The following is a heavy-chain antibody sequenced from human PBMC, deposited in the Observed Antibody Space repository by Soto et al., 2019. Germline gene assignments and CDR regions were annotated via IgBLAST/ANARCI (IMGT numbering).Heavy chain of an antibody. CDR1: GGTFNVYT. J-gene: IGHJ3*02. V-gene: IGHV1-69*02. CDR3: ALGSWSGETFDI. D-gene: IGHD6-13*01. CDR2: IIPMLAIT. Sequence: QVQLVQSGAEVKKPGSSVKVSCKASGGTFNVYTIIWVRQAPGQGLEWMGRIIPMLAITNYAQRFQGRVTLTADTSTTTACMELSSLTSEDTAVYYCALGSWSGETFDIWGQGTLVTVSS.